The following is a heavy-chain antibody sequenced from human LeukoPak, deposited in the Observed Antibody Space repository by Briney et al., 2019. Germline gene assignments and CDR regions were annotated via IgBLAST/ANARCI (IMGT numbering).Heavy chain of an antibody. CDR3: AKDPGVGPHSTYNWFDP. J-gene: IGHJ5*02. CDR2: ISGSGGST. V-gene: IGHV3-23*01. Sequence: GGSLRLSCAASGFTFGSYAMNWVRQAPGKGLEWVAGISGSGGSTYYADSVKGRFTISRDNSKNTLYLQMNSLRAEDTAVYYCAKDPGVGPHSTYNWFDPWGQGTLVTVS. CDR1: GFTFGSYA.